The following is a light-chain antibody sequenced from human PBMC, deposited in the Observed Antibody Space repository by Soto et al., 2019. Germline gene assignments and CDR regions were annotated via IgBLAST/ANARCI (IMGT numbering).Light chain of an antibody. V-gene: IGKV4-1*01. CDR3: QQYSSSPYT. Sequence: DIVMTQSPDSLAVSLGERATINCQSSQSITRGPNSKEHLAWYQQKPGQPPRLLISWASARESGVPDRFSGSGSGTDVPLTISSLLHEDVAVYYCQQYSSSPYTFGQGTKVEIK. CDR2: WAS. CDR1: QSITRGPNSKEH. J-gene: IGKJ2*01.